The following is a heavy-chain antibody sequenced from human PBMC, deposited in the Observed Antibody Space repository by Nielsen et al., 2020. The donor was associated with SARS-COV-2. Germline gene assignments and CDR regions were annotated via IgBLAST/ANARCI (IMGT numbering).Heavy chain of an antibody. J-gene: IGHJ6*02. CDR2: ISSDGSNK. V-gene: IGHV3-30*18. CDR1: GFTFSSYG. CDR3: AKGLHRSTYYYGSESHRGMGMDV. D-gene: IGHD3-10*01. Sequence: GGSLRLSCAASGFTFSSYGMHWVRHAPGKGLEWVAVISSDGSNKYYADSVKGRFTISRDNSKNTLYLQMNSLRSEDTAVYYCAKGLHRSTYYYGSESHRGMGMDVWGQGTTVTVSS.